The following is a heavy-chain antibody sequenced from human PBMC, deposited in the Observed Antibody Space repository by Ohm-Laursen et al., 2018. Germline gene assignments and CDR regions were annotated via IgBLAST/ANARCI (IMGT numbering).Heavy chain of an antibody. CDR3: AIYHDILTGTDRKYFDY. D-gene: IGHD3-9*01. J-gene: IGHJ4*02. CDR2: ISSSSSYI. Sequence: SLRLSCAASGFTFSSYSMNWVRQAPGKGLEWVSAISSSSSYIYYADSVKGRFTISRDNAKNSLYLQMNSLRAEDTAVYYCAIYHDILTGTDRKYFDYWGQGTLVTVSS. V-gene: IGHV3-21*01. CDR1: GFTFSSYS.